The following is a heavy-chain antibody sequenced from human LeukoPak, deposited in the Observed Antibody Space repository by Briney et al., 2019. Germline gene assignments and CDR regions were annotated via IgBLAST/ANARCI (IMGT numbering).Heavy chain of an antibody. CDR3: ARHRFFGWLSPFDY. V-gene: IGHV4-39*01. D-gene: IGHD3-9*01. CDR1: GGSVSSSSSY. CDR2: IYYSGST. J-gene: IGHJ4*02. Sequence: SETLSLTCTVSGGSVSSSSSYWGWIRQPPGKGLEWIGGIYYSGSTYYHPSLKSRVTISVDTSKNQFSLKLSSVTAADTAVYYCARHRFFGWLSPFDYWGQGTLVTVCS.